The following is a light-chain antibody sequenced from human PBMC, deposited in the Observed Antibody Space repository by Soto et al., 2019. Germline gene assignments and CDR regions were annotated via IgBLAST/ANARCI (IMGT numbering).Light chain of an antibody. V-gene: IGKV3-20*01. CDR2: GAS. J-gene: IGKJ2*01. CDR1: QSVSSNN. CDR3: MQSIQHPLYT. Sequence: DIVLTQSPGTLSLSPGERATLSCRASQSVSSNNLAWLRQKPGQAPRLLIYGASSRATDIPDRFSGSGSGTDFTLKISRVEADDVGVYYCMQSIQHPLYTFGQGTKLEIK.